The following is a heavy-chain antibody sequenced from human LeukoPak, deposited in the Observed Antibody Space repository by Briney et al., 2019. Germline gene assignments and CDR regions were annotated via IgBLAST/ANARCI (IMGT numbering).Heavy chain of an antibody. V-gene: IGHV3-21*01. CDR2: ISSSSSYI. D-gene: IGHD4-17*01. CDR3: ARDLGRSDYAPLRGNDY. CDR1: GFTFSSYS. Sequence: PGGSLRLSCAASGFTFSSYSMNWVRQAPGKGLEWVSSISSSSSYIYYADSVKGRFTISRDNAKNSLYLQMNSLRAEDTAVYYCARDLGRSDYAPLRGNDYWGQGTLVTVSS. J-gene: IGHJ4*02.